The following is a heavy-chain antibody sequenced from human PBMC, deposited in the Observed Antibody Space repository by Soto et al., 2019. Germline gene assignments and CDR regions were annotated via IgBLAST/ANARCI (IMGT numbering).Heavy chain of an antibody. V-gene: IGHV4-34*01. J-gene: IGHJ3*02. CDR2: INPTGSP. Sequence: SETLSLTCVVYGGSLTGYYCSWIRQPPGRGLEWIGEINPTGSPKYNPSLMSRVTISVDTSKNQFSMKLSSVTAADTAVFYCARSREQWLVDAFDIWGQGTMVTVSS. D-gene: IGHD6-19*01. CDR3: ARSREQWLVDAFDI. CDR1: GGSLTGYY.